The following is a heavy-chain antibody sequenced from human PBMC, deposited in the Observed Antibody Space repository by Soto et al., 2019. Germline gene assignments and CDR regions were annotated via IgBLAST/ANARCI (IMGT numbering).Heavy chain of an antibody. CDR3: AKDQVAGKGLFDPFDY. Sequence: GGSLRLSCVASGFTFGNYAMSWVRQAPGKGPEWVADVGGDGRDTHYADSVKGRFTASRDNSRNTLYLQMNSLRVEDTAIYFCAKDQVAGKGLFDPFDYWGQGTVVTLSS. J-gene: IGHJ4*02. CDR2: VGGDGRDT. CDR1: GFTFGNYA. V-gene: IGHV3-23*01. D-gene: IGHD6-19*01.